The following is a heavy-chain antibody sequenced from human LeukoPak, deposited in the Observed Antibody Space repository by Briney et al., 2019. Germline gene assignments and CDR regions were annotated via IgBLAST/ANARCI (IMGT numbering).Heavy chain of an antibody. D-gene: IGHD6-19*01. V-gene: IGHV3-11*05. CDR3: ARDNSGRNYFEY. CDR1: GFTFSDYY. Sequence: GGSLTLSCAASGFTFSDYYMSWVRQAPGKGLEWISYINIGSDYTNYADSVRGRFTISRDNAKNSLYLQMNSLRDEDTAVYYCARDNSGRNYFEYWGQGTLVTVSS. CDR2: INIGSDYT. J-gene: IGHJ4*02.